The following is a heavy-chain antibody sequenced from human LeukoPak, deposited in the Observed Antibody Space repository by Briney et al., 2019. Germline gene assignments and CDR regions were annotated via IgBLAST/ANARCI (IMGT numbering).Heavy chain of an antibody. CDR1: GLSFGDYG. J-gene: IGHJ4*02. V-gene: IGHV3-49*04. CDR3: TASDHLYCSSSSCHFDY. CDR2: IQSKTYSEGT. Sequence: GGSLRLSCTPSGLSFGDYGMSWVRQAPGKGLECVSFIQSKTYSEGTMYAASVRGRFTISRDDSRSTAYLQMNSLKTEDTAVYYCTASDHLYCSSSSCHFDYWGQGTLVTVAS. D-gene: IGHD2-2*01.